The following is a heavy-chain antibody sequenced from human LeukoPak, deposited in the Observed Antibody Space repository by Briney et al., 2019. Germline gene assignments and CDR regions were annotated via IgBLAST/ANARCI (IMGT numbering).Heavy chain of an antibody. CDR1: GFTLSSYA. D-gene: IGHD3-10*01. CDR3: ARVDTGMVRGVASGMDV. J-gene: IGHJ6*04. Sequence: GESLRLSCAASGFTLSSYAMHWVRHAPRNGLERVAVISYDGSNKYYEDSLKSRFTLSSDTSKNTLYLQTNSLSAEATAVYYCARVDTGMVRGVASGMDVWGKGTTVTVSS. V-gene: IGHV3-30*04. CDR2: ISYDGSNK.